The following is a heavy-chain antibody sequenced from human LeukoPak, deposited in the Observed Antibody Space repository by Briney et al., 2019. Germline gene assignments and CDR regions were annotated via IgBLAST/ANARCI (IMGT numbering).Heavy chain of an antibody. CDR2: IYSGGST. V-gene: IGHV3-53*01. J-gene: IGHJ6*03. D-gene: IGHD5-18*01. CDR3: ARDKGKLWSNYYYYYYMDV. Sequence: PGGSLRLSCAAPGFTVSSNYMSWVRQAPGKGLEWVSVIYSGGSTYYADSVKGRFTISRDNSKNTLYLQMNSLRAEDTAVYYCARDKGKLWSNYYYYYYMDVWGKGTTVTVSS. CDR1: GFTVSSNY.